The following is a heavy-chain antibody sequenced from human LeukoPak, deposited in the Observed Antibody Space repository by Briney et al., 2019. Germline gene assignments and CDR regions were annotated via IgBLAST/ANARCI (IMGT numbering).Heavy chain of an antibody. CDR1: GYTFTDYY. CDR2: INPNSGGT. V-gene: IGHV1-2*02. D-gene: IGHD2-15*01. CDR3: ARGDIVVVITATEYYFDY. J-gene: IGHJ4*02. Sequence: GASVKDSCKASGYTFTDYYIHWVRQAPGQGLEWMGWINPNSGGTNYARKFLDRVTMTRDTSISTAHMELSRLRSDDTAVYYCARGDIVVVITATEYYFDYWGQGTLVTVSS.